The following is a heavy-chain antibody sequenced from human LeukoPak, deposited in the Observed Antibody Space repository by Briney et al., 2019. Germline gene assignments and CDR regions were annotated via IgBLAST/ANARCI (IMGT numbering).Heavy chain of an antibody. V-gene: IGHV3-74*01. CDR2: IKSDGSSS. Sequence: PGGSLRLSCTATGFTFSIYWMHWVRQVPGKGPVWVSRIKSDGSSSNYTDAVKGRFTISRDNAKNTLYLQMNSLRVEDTAVFYCARDQYDTWSRRGNFDSWGQGTLVIVSS. J-gene: IGHJ4*02. CDR1: GFTFSIYW. D-gene: IGHD3-3*01. CDR3: ARDQYDTWSRRGNFDS.